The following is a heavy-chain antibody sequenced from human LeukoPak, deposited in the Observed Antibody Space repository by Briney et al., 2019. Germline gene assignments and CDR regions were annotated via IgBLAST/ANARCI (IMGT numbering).Heavy chain of an antibody. V-gene: IGHV4-34*01. CDR3: ARSSYGGNSRGIGRIVYFQH. J-gene: IGHJ1*01. D-gene: IGHD4-23*01. Sequence: SETLSLTCAVYGGSFSGYYWSWIRQPPGKGLEWIGEINHSGSTNYNPSLKSRVTISVDTSKNQFSLRLTSVTAADTAVYYCARSSYGGNSRGIGRIVYFQHWGQGTLVTASS. CDR2: INHSGST. CDR1: GGSFSGYY.